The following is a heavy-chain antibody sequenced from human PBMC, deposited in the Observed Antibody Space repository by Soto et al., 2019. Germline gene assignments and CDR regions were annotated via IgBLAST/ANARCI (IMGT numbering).Heavy chain of an antibody. D-gene: IGHD3-10*01. J-gene: IGHJ6*02. CDR3: ARGDPFRWFDENVYYGMDF. CDR1: GGTFSSYT. CDR2: IIPILGIA. V-gene: IGHV1-69*02. Sequence: SVKVSCKASGGTFSSYTISWVRQAPGQGLEWMGRIIPILGIANYAQKFQGRVTITADKSTSTAYMELSSLRSADTAVYYCARGDPFRWFDENVYYGMDFWGQGSTVT.